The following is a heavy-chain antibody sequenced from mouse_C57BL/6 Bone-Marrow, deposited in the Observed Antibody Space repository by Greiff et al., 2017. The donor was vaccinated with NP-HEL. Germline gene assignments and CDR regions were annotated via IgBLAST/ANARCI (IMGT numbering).Heavy chain of an antibody. CDR3: ARSPSYDYEGDYAMDY. J-gene: IGHJ4*01. D-gene: IGHD2-4*01. V-gene: IGHV7-3*01. Sequence: EVKVVESGGGLVQPGGSLSLSCAASGFTFTDYYMSWVRQPPGKALEWLGFIRNKANGYTTEYSASVKGRFTISRDNSQSILYLQMNALRAEDSATYYCARSPSYDYEGDYAMDYWGQGTSVTVSS. CDR1: GFTFTDYY. CDR2: IRNKANGYTT.